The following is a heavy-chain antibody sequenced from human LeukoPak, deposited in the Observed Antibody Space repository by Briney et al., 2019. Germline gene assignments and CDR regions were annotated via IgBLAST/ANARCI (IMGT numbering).Heavy chain of an antibody. D-gene: IGHD3-22*01. V-gene: IGHV3-11*04. CDR1: GFIFSDYY. J-gene: IGHJ4*02. Sequence: GSLRLSCAASGFIFSDYYVNWIRQAPGKGLEWVSYVSSSGTIIYYVDSVKGRFTISRDNAKNSLYLQMNSLRAEDTAVYYCARDYSPPHYYDSSGYFDYWGQGTQVTVSS. CDR3: ARDYSPPHYYDSSGYFDY. CDR2: VSSSGTII.